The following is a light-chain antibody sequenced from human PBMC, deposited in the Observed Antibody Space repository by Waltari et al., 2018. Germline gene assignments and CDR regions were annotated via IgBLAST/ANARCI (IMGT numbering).Light chain of an antibody. J-gene: IGLJ1*01. CDR1: NSDIGGYNR. V-gene: IGLV2-23*02. CDR3: CSFGSGSTYV. CDR2: EVT. Sequence: QSALTQPASVSGSPGKSITISCTGTNSDIGGYNRVSWYQQHPGRAPKLIIYEVTKRPSGVSNRFSGSKSGSAASLTISGVQAEDEADYYCCSFGSGSTYVFGTGTKVTVL.